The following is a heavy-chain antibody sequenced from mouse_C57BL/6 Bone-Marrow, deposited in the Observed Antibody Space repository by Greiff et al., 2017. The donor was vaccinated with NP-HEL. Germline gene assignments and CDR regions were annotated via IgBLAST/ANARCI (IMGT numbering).Heavy chain of an antibody. Sequence: QVQLKQPGAELVMPGASVKLSCKASGYTFTSYWMHWVKQRPGQGLEWIGEIDPSDSYTNYNQKFKGKSTLTVDKSSSTAYMQLSSLTSEDSAVYYCARPYYSNSWYFDVWGTGTTVTVSS. D-gene: IGHD2-5*01. V-gene: IGHV1-69*01. CDR1: GYTFTSYW. J-gene: IGHJ1*03. CDR3: ARPYYSNSWYFDV. CDR2: IDPSDSYT.